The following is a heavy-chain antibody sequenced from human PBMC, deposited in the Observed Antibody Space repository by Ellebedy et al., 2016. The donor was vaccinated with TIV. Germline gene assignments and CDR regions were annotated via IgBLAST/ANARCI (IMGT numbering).Heavy chain of an antibody. CDR1: GGSISSSSYY. Sequence: SETLSLXCTVSGGSISSSSYYWGWIRQPPGKGLEWIGSIYYSGSTYYNPSLKSRVTISVDTSKNQFSLKLSSVTAADTAVYYCARATAYVPGVLWVYWGQGTLVTVSS. D-gene: IGHD2-21*01. CDR3: ARATAYVPGVLWVY. J-gene: IGHJ4*02. CDR2: IYYSGST. V-gene: IGHV4-39*07.